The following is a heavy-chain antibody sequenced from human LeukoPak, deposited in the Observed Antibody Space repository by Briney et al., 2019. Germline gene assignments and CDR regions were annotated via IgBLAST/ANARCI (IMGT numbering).Heavy chain of an antibody. V-gene: IGHV4-31*03. CDR3: AREERHCSSTSCYTAAPYYYYYGMDV. J-gene: IGHJ6*02. D-gene: IGHD2-2*02. Sequence: SETQSLTCTVSGGSISSGGYYWSWIRQHPGKGLEWIGYIYYSGSTYYNPSLKSRVTISVDTSKNQFSLKLSSVTAADTAVYYCAREERHCSSTSCYTAAPYYYYYGMDVWGQGTTVTVSS. CDR1: GGSISSGGYY. CDR2: IYYSGST.